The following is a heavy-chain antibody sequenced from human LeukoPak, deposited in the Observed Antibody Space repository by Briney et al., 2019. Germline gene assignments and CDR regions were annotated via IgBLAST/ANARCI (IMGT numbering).Heavy chain of an antibody. Sequence: ASVTVSCKVSGYTLTELSMHWVRQAPGKGLEWMGGFNPEDGETIYAQKLQGRVTMTTDTSTSTAYMELRSLRSDDTAVYYCAREPSPAAPFDYWGQGTLVTVSS. J-gene: IGHJ4*02. D-gene: IGHD2-2*01. CDR2: FNPEDGET. CDR1: GYTLTELS. V-gene: IGHV1-24*01. CDR3: AREPSPAAPFDY.